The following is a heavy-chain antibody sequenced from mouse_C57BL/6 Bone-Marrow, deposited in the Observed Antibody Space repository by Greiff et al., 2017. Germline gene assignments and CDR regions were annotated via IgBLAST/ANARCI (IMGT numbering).Heavy chain of an antibody. Sequence: QVQLKQSGAELVKPGASVKLSCKASGYTFTSYWMHWVKQRPGRGLEWIGRIDPNSGGTKYNEKFKSKATLTVDKPSSTAYMQLSSLTSEDSAVYYCARWHDYGNYEYFDVWGTGTTVTVSS. CDR3: ARWHDYGNYEYFDV. J-gene: IGHJ1*03. CDR2: IDPNSGGT. D-gene: IGHD2-1*01. CDR1: GYTFTSYW. V-gene: IGHV1-72*01.